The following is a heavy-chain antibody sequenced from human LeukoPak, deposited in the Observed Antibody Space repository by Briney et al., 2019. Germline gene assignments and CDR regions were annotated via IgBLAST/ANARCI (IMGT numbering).Heavy chain of an antibody. CDR3: ARDRHHYVEYEKTFDS. V-gene: IGHV3-48*01. Sequence: GGSLRLSCAASGFTFSSYSMNWVRQAPGKGLEGVSYISSSSSTIYYADSVKGRFTISRDNAKNSLYLQMSSLRAEDTAVYYCARDRHHYVEYEKTFDSWGQGTLVTVSS. J-gene: IGHJ4*02. CDR1: GFTFSSYS. D-gene: IGHD4-17*01. CDR2: ISSSSSTI.